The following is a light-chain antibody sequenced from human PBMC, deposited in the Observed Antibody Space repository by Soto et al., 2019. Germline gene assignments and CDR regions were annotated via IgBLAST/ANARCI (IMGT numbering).Light chain of an antibody. CDR2: DAS. Sequence: TQSPSSLSASVGDRFTITCRASQSISKNLTWYQQKPGQAPRLLIYDASNRATGIPARFSGSGSGTDFTLTISSLEPEDFAVYYCQQRSNWPVTFGQGTRLEI. CDR3: QQRSNWPVT. J-gene: IGKJ5*01. CDR1: QSISKN. V-gene: IGKV3-11*01.